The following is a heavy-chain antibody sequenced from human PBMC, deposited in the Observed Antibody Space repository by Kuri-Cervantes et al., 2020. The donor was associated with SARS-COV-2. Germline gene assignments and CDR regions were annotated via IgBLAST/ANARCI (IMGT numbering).Heavy chain of an antibody. CDR3: AREHTVTRYFDY. V-gene: IGHV4-34*01. Sequence: ESLKISCAVYGGSFSGYYWSWIRQPPGKGLEWIGSIYYGGSTYYNPSLKSRVTISVDTSKNQFSLKLSSVTAADTAVYYCAREHTVTRYFDYWGQGTLVTVSS. CDR2: IYYGGST. CDR1: GGSFSGYY. J-gene: IGHJ4*02. D-gene: IGHD4-17*01.